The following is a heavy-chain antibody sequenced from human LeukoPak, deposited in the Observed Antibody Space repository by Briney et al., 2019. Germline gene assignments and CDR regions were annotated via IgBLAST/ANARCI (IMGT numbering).Heavy chain of an antibody. Sequence: ASVKVSCKASGYTFTSYGISWVRQAPGQGLEWMGWISAYNGNTNYAQKLQDRVTMTTDTSTSTAYMELRSLRSDDTAVYYCARDIVVVVAAFPLYYYYYGMDVWGQGTTVTDSS. D-gene: IGHD2-15*01. J-gene: IGHJ6*02. CDR3: ARDIVVVVAAFPLYYYYYGMDV. V-gene: IGHV1-18*01. CDR1: GYTFTSYG. CDR2: ISAYNGNT.